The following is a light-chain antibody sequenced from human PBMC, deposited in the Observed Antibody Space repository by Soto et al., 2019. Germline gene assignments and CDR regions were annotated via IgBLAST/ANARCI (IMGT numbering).Light chain of an antibody. CDR3: CSYATTSTLV. V-gene: IGLV2-23*02. CDR2: AVS. CDR1: NNDVASYNL. J-gene: IGLJ3*02. Sequence: QSVLTQPASVSGSPGQSITISCTGTNNDVASYNLVSWYQHHPGKAPKLMIYAVSKRPSGVSNRFSGSKSGNTASLTISGLQAEDEAAYYCCSYATTSTLVFGGGTKVTVL.